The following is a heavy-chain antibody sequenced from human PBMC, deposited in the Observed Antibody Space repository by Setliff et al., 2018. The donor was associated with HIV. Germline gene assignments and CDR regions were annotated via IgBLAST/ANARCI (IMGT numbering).Heavy chain of an antibody. J-gene: IGHJ4*02. CDR2: IYPSNGDT. CDR1: GYTFTGYY. V-gene: IGHV1-46*01. CDR3: ARDWVDTAMADDY. Sequence: GPSVKVSCKTSGYTFTGYYVHWVRQAPGQGLEWMALIYPSNGDTTYAQSFQGRVTMTLDTSTSTVYMELSSLRAEDTAVYYCARDWVDTAMADDYWGQGTLVTVSS. D-gene: IGHD5-18*01.